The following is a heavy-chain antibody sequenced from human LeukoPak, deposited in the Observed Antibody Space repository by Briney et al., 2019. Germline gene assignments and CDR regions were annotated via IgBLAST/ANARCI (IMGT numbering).Heavy chain of an antibody. CDR2: ISFDETNE. J-gene: IGHJ4*02. CDR1: GFTFSSYA. CDR3: AKDKSMVRGIISDYCDS. V-gene: IGHV3-30*18. Sequence: GGSLRLSCAASGFTFSSYAMHWVRQAPGKGLEWVAVISFDETNEYYADSMKGRFTISRDNSKNTLYLQMNSLRAEHTAVYYCAKDKSMVRGIISDYCDSWGQGTLVTVSS. D-gene: IGHD3-10*01.